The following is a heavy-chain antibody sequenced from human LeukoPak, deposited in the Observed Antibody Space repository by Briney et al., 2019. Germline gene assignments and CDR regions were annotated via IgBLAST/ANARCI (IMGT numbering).Heavy chain of an antibody. CDR2: ISSTGGST. D-gene: IGHD5-24*01. Sequence: GGSLRLSCAATGFIFSNYAMSWVRQAPGKGLEWVSDISSTGGSTHYIDSVKGRFTVPRDNSKNTLYLQMNSLRVEDTAVYYCAEGGYNQDFDYWGQGTLVTVSS. V-gene: IGHV3-23*01. CDR3: AEGGYNQDFDY. J-gene: IGHJ4*02. CDR1: GFIFSNYA.